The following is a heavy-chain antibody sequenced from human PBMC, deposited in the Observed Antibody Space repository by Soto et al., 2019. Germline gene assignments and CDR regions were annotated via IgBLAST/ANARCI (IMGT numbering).Heavy chain of an antibody. D-gene: IGHD6-13*01. CDR3: ARVPILEAAAGIYYYGMDV. Sequence: SQTLSLTCAISGDSVSSNSAAWNWIRQSPSRGLEWLGRTYYRSKWYNDYAVSVKSRITINPDTSKNQFSLQLNSVTPEDTAVYYCARVPILEAAAGIYYYGMDVWGQGTTVTV. CDR2: TYYRSKWYN. V-gene: IGHV6-1*01. J-gene: IGHJ6*02. CDR1: GDSVSSNSAA.